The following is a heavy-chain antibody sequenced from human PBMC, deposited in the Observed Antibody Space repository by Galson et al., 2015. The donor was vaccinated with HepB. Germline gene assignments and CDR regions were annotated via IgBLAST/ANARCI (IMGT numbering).Heavy chain of an antibody. J-gene: IGHJ4*02. CDR1: GFTFGGYG. CDR3: AREGRITVTIFDY. CDR2: IWYDGSNQ. D-gene: IGHD4-17*01. Sequence: SLRLSCAASGFTFGGYGMHWVRQAPGKGLEWVGVIWYDGSNQHYADSVKGRLTISRDNSKNILYLQMNSLRAEDTAVYFCAREGRITVTIFDYWCQGSLVTVSS. V-gene: IGHV3-33*01.